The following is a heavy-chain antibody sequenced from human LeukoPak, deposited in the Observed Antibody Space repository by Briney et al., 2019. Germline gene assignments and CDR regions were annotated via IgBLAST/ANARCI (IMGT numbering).Heavy chain of an antibody. V-gene: IGHV3-11*01. J-gene: IGHJ4*02. CDR3: ARLKRRPAYFDY. CDR2: ISSSGDTM. CDR1: GGSISSSSYY. Sequence: LSLTCTVSGGSISSSSYYWGWIRQPPGKGLECISYISSSGDTMYYADSVKGRFTISRDNAKNSLYLQLNSLRAEDTAVYYCARLKRRPAYFDYWGQGTLVTVSS.